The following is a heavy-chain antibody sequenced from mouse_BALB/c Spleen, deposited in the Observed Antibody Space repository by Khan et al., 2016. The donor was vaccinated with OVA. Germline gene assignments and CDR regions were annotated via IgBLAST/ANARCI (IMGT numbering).Heavy chain of an antibody. Sequence: EVELVESGGDIVKPGGSLKLSCAASGFTFSTYGMSWVRQTPDKRLEWVATVSTGGRYTYYSDTVKGRFTISRDNAKNTLYLQMTSLRSEDTAMFYCTRLAYYYDSERFAYWGQGTLVTVSA. CDR1: GFTFSTYG. CDR3: TRLAYYYDSERFAY. CDR2: VSTGGRYT. D-gene: IGHD1-1*01. V-gene: IGHV5-6*01. J-gene: IGHJ3*01.